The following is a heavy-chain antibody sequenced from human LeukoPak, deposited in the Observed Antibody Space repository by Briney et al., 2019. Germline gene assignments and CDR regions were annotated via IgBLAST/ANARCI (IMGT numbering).Heavy chain of an antibody. J-gene: IGHJ4*02. V-gene: IGHV4-39*01. CDR1: GGSISSTTYY. Sequence: SETLSLTCTVSGGSISSTTYYWGWLRQPPGKGLEWIGSVYSSGSTYYNPSLKSRVTISVDTSKNQFSLKLSSVTAADTAMYYCARHVNDILTTLGAHFDYWGQGTLVTVSS. D-gene: IGHD3-9*01. CDR3: ARHVNDILTTLGAHFDY. CDR2: VYSSGST.